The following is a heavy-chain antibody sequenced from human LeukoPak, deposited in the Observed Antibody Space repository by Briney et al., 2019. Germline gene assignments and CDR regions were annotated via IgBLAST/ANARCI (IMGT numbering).Heavy chain of an antibody. CDR3: AREPHLYCSGGSCYSGVAAFDI. CDR1: GYTFTSYD. J-gene: IGHJ3*02. CDR2: ISAYSGNT. D-gene: IGHD2-15*01. Sequence: GASVKVSCKASGYTFTSYDINWVRQAPGQGLEWMGWISAYSGNTNYAQKLQGRVTMTTDTSTSTAYMELRSLRSDDTAVYYCAREPHLYCSGGSCYSGVAAFDIWGQGTMVTVSS. V-gene: IGHV1-18*01.